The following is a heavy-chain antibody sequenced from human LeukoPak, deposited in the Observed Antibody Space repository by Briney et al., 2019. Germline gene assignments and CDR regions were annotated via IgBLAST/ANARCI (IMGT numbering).Heavy chain of an antibody. V-gene: IGHV4-59*08. CDR3: ARHGDYYGSGSRY. CDR1: GGSISNYY. Sequence: SETLSLTCTVSGGSISNYYWNWIRQPPGKGLEWIGYIYYTGNTNYNPSLKSRVTISVDTSKNQFSLKLSSATAADTAVYYCARHGDYYGSGSRYWGQGTLVTVSS. J-gene: IGHJ4*02. D-gene: IGHD3-10*01. CDR2: IYYTGNT.